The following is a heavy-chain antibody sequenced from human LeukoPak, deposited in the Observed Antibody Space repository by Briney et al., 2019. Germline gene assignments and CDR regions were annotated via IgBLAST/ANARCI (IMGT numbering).Heavy chain of an antibody. Sequence: GASVKVSCKASGYTFTGYYMHWVRQAPGQGLEGMGWINPNSGGTNYAQKFQGRVTMTRDTSISTAYMELSRLRSDDTAVYYCARGGQDIVVEDAFDIWGQGTMVTVSS. CDR2: INPNSGGT. D-gene: IGHD2-15*01. CDR1: GYTFTGYY. V-gene: IGHV1-2*02. CDR3: ARGGQDIVVEDAFDI. J-gene: IGHJ3*02.